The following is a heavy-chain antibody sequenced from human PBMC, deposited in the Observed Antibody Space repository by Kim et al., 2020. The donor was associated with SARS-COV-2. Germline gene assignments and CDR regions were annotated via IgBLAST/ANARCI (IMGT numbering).Heavy chain of an antibody. CDR1: GGSISSYY. Sequence: SQTLSLTCTVSGGSISSYYWSWIRQPPGKGLEWIGYIYYSGSTNYNPSLKSRVTISVDTSKNQFSLKLSSVTAADTAVYYCAREGGLYYGGNTGYYYYYGMDVWGQGTTVTVSS. J-gene: IGHJ6*02. D-gene: IGHD4-17*01. CDR2: IYYSGST. CDR3: AREGGLYYGGNTGYYYYYGMDV. V-gene: IGHV4-59*01.